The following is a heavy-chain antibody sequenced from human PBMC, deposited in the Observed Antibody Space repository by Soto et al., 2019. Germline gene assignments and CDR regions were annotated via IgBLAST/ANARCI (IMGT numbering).Heavy chain of an antibody. CDR1: GDTFTSYG. D-gene: IGHD2-15*01. Sequence: GASLKVCCKASGDTFTSYGISWVRQAPGQGLEWMGWISAYNGNTNYAQKLQGRVTMTTDTSTSTAYMELRSLRSDDTAVYYCARYPEDIVVVVAATPDWFDPWGQGTQVTVSS. V-gene: IGHV1-18*01. J-gene: IGHJ5*02. CDR3: ARYPEDIVVVVAATPDWFDP. CDR2: ISAYNGNT.